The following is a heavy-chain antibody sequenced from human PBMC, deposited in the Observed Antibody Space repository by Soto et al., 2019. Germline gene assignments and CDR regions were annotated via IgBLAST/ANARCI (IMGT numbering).Heavy chain of an antibody. V-gene: IGHV4-59*01. CDR3: ARGGLYYYYYGMDV. Sequence: SETLSLTCTVSGGSISSYYWSWIRQPPGKGLEWIGYIYYSGSTNYNPSLKSRVTISVDTSKNQFSLKLSSVTAADTAVYYCARGGLYYYYYGMDVWGQVTTVTVSS. CDR2: IYYSGST. J-gene: IGHJ6*02. CDR1: GGSISSYY.